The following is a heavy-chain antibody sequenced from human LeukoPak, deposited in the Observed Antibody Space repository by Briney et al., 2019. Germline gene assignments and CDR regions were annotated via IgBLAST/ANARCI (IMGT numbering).Heavy chain of an antibody. CDR2: MNPNSGNT. V-gene: IGHV1-8*01. CDR3: ARGVDRPTWLWAHPFDY. Sequence: APVKVSCKASGYTFTSYDINWVRQATGQGLEWMGWMNPNSGNTGYAQKSQGRVTMTRNTSISTAYMELSSLRSEDTAVYYCARGVDRPTWLWAHPFDYWGQGTLVTVSS. CDR1: GYTFTSYD. D-gene: IGHD3-16*01. J-gene: IGHJ4*02.